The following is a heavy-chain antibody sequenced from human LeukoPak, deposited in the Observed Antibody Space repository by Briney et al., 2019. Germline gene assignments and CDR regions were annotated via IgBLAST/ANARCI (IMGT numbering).Heavy chain of an antibody. CDR3: ARDSENRGYSSFDY. D-gene: IGHD6-19*01. V-gene: IGHV3-64*01. CDR2: ISSNGGST. Sequence: PGGSLRLSCAASGFTFSSYAMHWVRQAPGKGLEYVSAISSNGGSTYYANSVKGRFTISRDNSKNTLYLQMGSLRAEDMAVYYCARDSENRGYSSFDYWGQGTLVTVSS. J-gene: IGHJ4*02. CDR1: GFTFSSYA.